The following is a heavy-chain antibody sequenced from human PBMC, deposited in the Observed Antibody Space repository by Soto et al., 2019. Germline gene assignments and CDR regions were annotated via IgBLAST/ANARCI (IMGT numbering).Heavy chain of an antibody. CDR3: ARDPYGSGSSLRNYYNYYMDV. CDR1: GFTFSDYY. V-gene: IGHV3-11*01. Sequence: PGGSLRLSCAASGFTFSDYYMNWIRQAPGKGLEWVSYISGGGDTMFYADSVKGRFTISRDNARNSVYLQMNSLRAEDTAVYYCARDPYGSGSSLRNYYNYYMDVWGKGTTVTVSS. CDR2: ISGGGDTM. D-gene: IGHD3-10*01. J-gene: IGHJ6*03.